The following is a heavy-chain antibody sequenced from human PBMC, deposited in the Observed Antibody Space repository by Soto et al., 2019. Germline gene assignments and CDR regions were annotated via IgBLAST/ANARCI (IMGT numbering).Heavy chain of an antibody. CDR2: IIPSFGTA. J-gene: IGHJ5*02. D-gene: IGHD1-1*01. CDR1: GVTFSSYA. V-gene: IGHV1-69*12. CDR3: ARDAPVQLERRRWFDP. Sequence: QVQLVQSGAEVKKPGSSVKVSCKASGVTFSSYAISWVRQAPGQGLEWMGGIIPSFGTANYAQKFQGRVTITADESTSTAYMELSSLRSEDPAVYYCARDAPVQLERRRWFDPWGQGNLVTVSS.